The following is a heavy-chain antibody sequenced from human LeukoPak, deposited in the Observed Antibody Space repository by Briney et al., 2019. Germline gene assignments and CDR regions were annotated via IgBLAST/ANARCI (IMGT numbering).Heavy chain of an antibody. CDR1: GYTLTSYD. CDR2: VDPEDGVT. CDR3: ATVGIVVVPAAMGLFDY. D-gene: IGHD2-2*03. J-gene: IGHJ4*02. V-gene: IGHV1-69-2*01. Sequence: ASVKVSCKASGYTLTSYDINWVRQATGQGLEWMGRVDPEDGVTMYAEKLQDRLTLTADTSTDTAYMELSNLRSEDTAIYYCATVGIVVVPAAMGLFDYWGQGSLVTVSS.